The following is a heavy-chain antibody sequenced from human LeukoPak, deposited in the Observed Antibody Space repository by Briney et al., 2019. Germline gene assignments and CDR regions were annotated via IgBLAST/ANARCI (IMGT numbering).Heavy chain of an antibody. CDR1: GFTFDDYA. Sequence: PGGSLRLSCAASGFTFDDYAMHWVRQAPGKGLEWVSGTSWNSGSIGYADSVRGRFTISRDNSKNTLYLQMNSLRAEDTAVYYCAQQWLLLGAFDIWGQGTMVTVSS. V-gene: IGHV3-9*01. CDR2: TSWNSGSI. J-gene: IGHJ3*02. CDR3: AQQWLLLGAFDI. D-gene: IGHD3-22*01.